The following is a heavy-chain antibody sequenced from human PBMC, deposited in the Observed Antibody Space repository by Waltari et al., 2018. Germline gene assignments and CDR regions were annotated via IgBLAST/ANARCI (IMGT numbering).Heavy chain of an antibody. Sequence: EVQLVESGGGLVKPGGSLRLSCAASGFTFSSYSMNWVRQAPGKGLEWVSSISSSSSYIYYADSVKGRFTISRDNAKNSLYLQMNSLRAEDTAVYYCARGPRVEQIQLWLSVDYWGQGTLVTVSS. D-gene: IGHD5-18*01. CDR3: ARGPRVEQIQLWLSVDY. CDR1: GFTFSSYS. J-gene: IGHJ4*02. CDR2: ISSSSSYI. V-gene: IGHV3-21*01.